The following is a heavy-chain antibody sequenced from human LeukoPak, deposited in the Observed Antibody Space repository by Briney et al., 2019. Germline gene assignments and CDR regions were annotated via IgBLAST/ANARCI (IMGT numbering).Heavy chain of an antibody. CDR2: IKSKTDGGTT. J-gene: IGHJ4*02. CDR3: TNFTLTKGGFDY. V-gene: IGHV3-15*01. Sequence: GGSLRLSCAASGFTFSNAWMSWVRQAPGKGLEWVGRIKSKTDGGTTDYAAPVKGRFTISRDDSKNTLYLQMNSLKTEDTAVYYCTNFTLTKGGFDYWGQGTLVTASS. D-gene: IGHD3-22*01. CDR1: GFTFSNAW.